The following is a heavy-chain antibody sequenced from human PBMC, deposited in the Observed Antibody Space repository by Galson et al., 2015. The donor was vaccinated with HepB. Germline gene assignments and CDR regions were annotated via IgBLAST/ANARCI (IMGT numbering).Heavy chain of an antibody. D-gene: IGHD6-13*01. CDR1: GFTFSSYS. CDR2: IWYDGSNK. J-gene: IGHJ4*02. Sequence: SLRLSCAASGFTFSSYSMHWVRQAPGKGLEWVAVIWYDGSNKYYADSVKGRFTISRDNSKNTLYLQMNSLRAEDTAVYYCARPARRASTQLVPTADFDYWGQGTLVTVSS. CDR3: ARPARRASTQLVPTADFDY. V-gene: IGHV3-33*08.